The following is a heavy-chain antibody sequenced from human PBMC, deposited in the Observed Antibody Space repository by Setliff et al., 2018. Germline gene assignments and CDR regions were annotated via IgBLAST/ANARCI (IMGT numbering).Heavy chain of an antibody. J-gene: IGHJ4*02. CDR3: AASRAYTGAVEEWFLPKTFDF. D-gene: IGHD3-10*01. CDR2: IYVTESA. CDR1: GDSISNYY. Sequence: SETLSLTCTVSGDSISNYYWNWIRQPAGKGLEWIGRIYVTESAKYNPSLKSRVTLSIDTSKNQFSLKLSSVTAADAAPYYCAASRAYTGAVEEWFLPKTFDFWGQGSPVTV. V-gene: IGHV4-4*07.